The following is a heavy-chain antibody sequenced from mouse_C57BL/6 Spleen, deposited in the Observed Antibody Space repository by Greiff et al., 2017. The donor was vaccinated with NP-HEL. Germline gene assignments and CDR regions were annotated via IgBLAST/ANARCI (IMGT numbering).Heavy chain of an antibody. CDR2: ISSGSSTI. D-gene: IGHD4-1*01. Sequence: DVKLVESGGGLVKPGGSLKLSCAASGFTFSDYGMHWVRQAPEKGLEWVAYISSGSSTIYYADTVKGRFTISRDNARNTLFLQMTSLRSEDTAMYYCARIGLGLYAMDYWGQGTSVTVSS. V-gene: IGHV5-17*01. CDR1: GFTFSDYG. J-gene: IGHJ4*01. CDR3: ARIGLGLYAMDY.